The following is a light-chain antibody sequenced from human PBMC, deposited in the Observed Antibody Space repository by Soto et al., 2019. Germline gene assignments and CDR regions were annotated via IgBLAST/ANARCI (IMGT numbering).Light chain of an antibody. V-gene: IGKV1-39*01. Sequence: DILMTQSPSSLYASVGDRVTITCRASQSMSSYLSWYQQKPGRAPKLLIYAASSLQSGVPSRFVGSGSGTDFTLTISSLQPEDFATDYCQQSSSIPWTFGQGTKVEIK. CDR1: QSMSSY. CDR3: QQSSSIPWT. J-gene: IGKJ1*01. CDR2: AAS.